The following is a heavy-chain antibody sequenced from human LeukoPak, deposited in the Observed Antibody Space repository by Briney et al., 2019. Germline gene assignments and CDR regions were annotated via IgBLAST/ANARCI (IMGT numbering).Heavy chain of an antibody. CDR1: GFTFSNYA. J-gene: IGHJ4*02. CDR3: SMDDFWSGYRVDY. V-gene: IGHV3-23*01. D-gene: IGHD3-3*01. Sequence: GGSLRLSCAASGFTFSNYAMSWVRQAPGKGLEWVSGISGSGAMTYYSDSVKGRFTISRDNSKNTVYLQMNSLRAEDMAVYYCSMDDFWSGYRVDYWGQGTLVTVSS. CDR2: ISGSGAMT.